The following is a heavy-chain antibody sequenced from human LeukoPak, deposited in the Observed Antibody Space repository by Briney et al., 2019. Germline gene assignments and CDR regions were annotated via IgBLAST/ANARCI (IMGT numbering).Heavy chain of an antibody. Sequence: PSETLSLTCTVSGVSISRYYCSWIRQPPGKGLEWIGYIYYSGSTHYDASLKSRDTISVDTSKNHFSLQLSSVSVADTAVYYCATSEDAEYFQNWGQGTLVTVSS. V-gene: IGHV4-59*01. CDR3: ATSEDAEYFQN. CDR1: GVSISRYY. CDR2: IYYSGST. J-gene: IGHJ1*01. D-gene: IGHD1-1*01.